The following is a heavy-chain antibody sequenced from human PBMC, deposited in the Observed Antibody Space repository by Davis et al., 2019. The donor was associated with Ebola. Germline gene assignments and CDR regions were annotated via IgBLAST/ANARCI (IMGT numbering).Heavy chain of an antibody. CDR1: GFTFTSFW. CDR2: IKQDGSQK. CDR3: VRDAGWQRLDN. Sequence: PGGSLRLSCAASGFTFTSFWMTWVRQAPGKGLKWVAHIKQDGSQKYYVDSVKGRFTISRDNAQTSVSLQMNSLRVEDTGIYYCVRDAGWQRLDNWGQGTLVTVSS. J-gene: IGHJ4*02. D-gene: IGHD2-15*01. V-gene: IGHV3-7*01.